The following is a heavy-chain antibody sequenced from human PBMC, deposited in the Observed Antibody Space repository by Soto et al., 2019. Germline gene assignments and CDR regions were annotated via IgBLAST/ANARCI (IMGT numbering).Heavy chain of an antibody. J-gene: IGHJ4*02. V-gene: IGHV3-23*01. CDR1: GFTFSSYA. CDR3: AKEMSSTSCLTFDY. CDR2: ITGGGSTT. D-gene: IGHD2-2*01. Sequence: GGSLTLSCAASGFTFSSYALNWVRQAPGKGLEWVSGITGGGSTTFYAGSVKGRFTISRDNSRNTVYLQMNSVRAEDTAVYYCAKEMSSTSCLTFDYWGQGTLVTVSS.